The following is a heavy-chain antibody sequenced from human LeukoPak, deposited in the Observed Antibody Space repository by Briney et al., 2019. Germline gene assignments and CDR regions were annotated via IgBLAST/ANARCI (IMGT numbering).Heavy chain of an antibody. CDR1: GFTFSIYA. CDR2: ISFGGSTI. CDR3: AKDGRSSSSGFDY. J-gene: IGHJ4*02. Sequence: GGSLRLSCAASGFTFSIYAMSWVRQAPGKGLEWVSYISFGGSTISYADSVKGRFTISRDNAKNSLHLQMNSLRAEDTAMYYCAKDGRSSSSGFDYWGQGTLDTVSS. D-gene: IGHD6-6*01. V-gene: IGHV3-48*04.